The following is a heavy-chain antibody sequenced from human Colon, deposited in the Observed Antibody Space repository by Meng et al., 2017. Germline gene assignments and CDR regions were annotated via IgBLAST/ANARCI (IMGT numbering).Heavy chain of an antibody. V-gene: IGHV3-30*04. CDR2: ISYDGSNK. CDR3: ARVGVWYSGSLTPINYYYYYGMDV. D-gene: IGHD1-26*01. Sequence: GGSLRLSCAASGFTFSSYAMHWVRQAPGKGLEWVAVISYDGSNKYYADSVKGRFTISRDNSKNTLYLQMNSLRAEDTAVYYCARVGVWYSGSLTPINYYYYYGMDVWGQGTTVTGAS. CDR1: GFTFSSYA. J-gene: IGHJ6*02.